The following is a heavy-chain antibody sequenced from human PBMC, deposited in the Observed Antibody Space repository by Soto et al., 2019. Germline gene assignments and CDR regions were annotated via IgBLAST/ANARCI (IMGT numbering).Heavy chain of an antibody. CDR3: AKEKGARDIVVVPAAVNDY. CDR2: ISYDGSNK. CDR1: GFTFSSYG. V-gene: IGHV3-30*18. D-gene: IGHD2-2*01. Sequence: PGGSLRLSCAASGFTFSSYGMHWVRQAPGKGLEWVAVISYDGSNKYYADSVKGRFTISRDNSKNTLYLQMNSLRAEDTAVYYCAKEKGARDIVVVPAAVNDYWGQGALVTVSS. J-gene: IGHJ4*02.